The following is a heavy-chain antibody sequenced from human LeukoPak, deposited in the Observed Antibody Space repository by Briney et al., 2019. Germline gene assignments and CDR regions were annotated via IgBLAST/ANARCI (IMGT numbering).Heavy chain of an antibody. J-gene: IGHJ6*03. V-gene: IGHV4-34*01. CDR1: RGSLSGYY. Sequence: SETLSLTPVVHRGSLSGYYRSWIRQPPRKGLECIWEINHSVSTNYNPSLKSRVTISVATSKNQFSLKLSSVTAADTAVYYCARGPEWYQLLFYYYYYMDVWGKGTTVTVSS. D-gene: IGHD2-2*01. CDR3: ARGPEWYQLLFYYYYYMDV. CDR2: INHSVST.